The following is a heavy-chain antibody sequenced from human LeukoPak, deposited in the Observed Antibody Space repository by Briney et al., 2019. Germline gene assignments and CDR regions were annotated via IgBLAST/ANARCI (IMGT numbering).Heavy chain of an antibody. J-gene: IGHJ6*02. V-gene: IGHV1-69*04. CDR3: ASAAGPNYYYYHGMDV. D-gene: IGHD6-13*01. CDR2: IIPILGIA. CDR1: GGTFSSYA. Sequence: GASVKVSCKASGGTFSSYAISWVRQAPGQGLEWMGRIIPILGIANYAQKFQGRVTITADKSTSAAYMELSSLRSEDTAVYYCASAAGPNYYYYHGMDVWGQGTTVTVSS.